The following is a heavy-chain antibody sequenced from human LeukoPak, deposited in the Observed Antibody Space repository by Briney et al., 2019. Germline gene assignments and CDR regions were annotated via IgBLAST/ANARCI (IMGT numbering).Heavy chain of an antibody. CDR1: GFTFSAYW. V-gene: IGHV3-7*01. Sequence: PGGSLRLSCAASGFTFSAYWMTWVRQAPGKGLEWVTNIKEDGTEKNYVDSVKGRFTISRDNVKKSLYLEMNSLRVEDTAVYYCAKGDSGYFLDLWGQGTLVTVSS. CDR2: IKEDGTEK. CDR3: AKGDSGYFLDL. D-gene: IGHD3-22*01. J-gene: IGHJ5*02.